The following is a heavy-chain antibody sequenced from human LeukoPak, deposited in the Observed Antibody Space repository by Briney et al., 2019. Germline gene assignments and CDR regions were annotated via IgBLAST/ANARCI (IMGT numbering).Heavy chain of an antibody. V-gene: IGHV1-2*02. CDR2: INPNSGGT. D-gene: IGHD3-10*01. J-gene: IGHJ3*02. CDR3: ARQHLVYGSGSYSVNAFDI. CDR1: GYTFTGYY. Sequence: ASVKVSCMASGYTFTGYYMHWVRQAPGQGLEWMGWINPNSGGTNYAQKFQGRVTMTRDTSISTAYMELSRLRSDDTAVYYCARQHLVYGSGSYSVNAFDIWGQGTMVTVSS.